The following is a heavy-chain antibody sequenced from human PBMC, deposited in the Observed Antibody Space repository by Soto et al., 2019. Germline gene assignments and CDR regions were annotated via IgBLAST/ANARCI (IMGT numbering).Heavy chain of an antibody. CDR1: GFTFSDYA. J-gene: IGHJ4*02. V-gene: IGHV3-30*18. D-gene: IGHD6-19*01. Sequence: VQLVESGGGVVQPGRSLRLSCAAPGFTFSDYAMHWVRQAPGKGLEWVAVVSHDGRNTHYADSVKGRFIISRDSSKNTVSLEMTSLRAEDTAVYYCAKGGRQWLVTSDFNYWGQGALVTVSS. CDR2: VSHDGRNT. CDR3: AKGGRQWLVTSDFNY.